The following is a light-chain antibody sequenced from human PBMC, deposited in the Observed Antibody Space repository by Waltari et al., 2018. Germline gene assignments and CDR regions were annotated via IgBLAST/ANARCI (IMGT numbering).Light chain of an antibody. CDR3: QQSYSTSSIT. V-gene: IGKV1-39*01. J-gene: IGKJ5*01. CDR2: AAS. CDR1: QSISSY. Sequence: DIQMTQSPSSLSASVGDRVTITCGASQSISSYLNWYQQKPGKAPKLLIYAASSLQSGVPSRFSGSGSGTDFTLTISSLQPEDVATYYCQQSYSTSSITFGQGTRLEIK.